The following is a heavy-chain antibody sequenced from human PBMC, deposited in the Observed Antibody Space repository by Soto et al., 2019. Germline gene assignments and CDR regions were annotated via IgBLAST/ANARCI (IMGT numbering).Heavy chain of an antibody. CDR3: VMVDNYVTPTPQDV. CDR1: GYIFVNYG. V-gene: IGHV1-18*01. Sequence: QVQLVQSGDEVKKPGASVKVSCKASGYIFVNYGIAWVRQAPGQGLEWMGWISPYTGNTHSASKVQGRLTMTTDTSTSTACMDLGSLTSDDTAVYYCVMVDNYVTPTPQDVWGQGITVTVSS. D-gene: IGHD3-16*01. J-gene: IGHJ6*02. CDR2: ISPYTGNT.